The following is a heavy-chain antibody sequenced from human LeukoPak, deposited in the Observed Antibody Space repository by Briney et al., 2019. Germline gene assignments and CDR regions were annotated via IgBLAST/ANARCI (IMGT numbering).Heavy chain of an antibody. V-gene: IGHV3-74*01. D-gene: IGHD3-22*01. Sequence: GGSLGLSCAASGFTFSSYWMHWVRQAPGKGLVWVSRINSDGSSTSYADSVKGRFTISRDNAKNTLYLQMNSLRAEDTAVYYCAREGYSSGYIDYWGQGTLVTVSS. CDR3: AREGYSSGYIDY. CDR1: GFTFSSYW. CDR2: INSDGSST. J-gene: IGHJ4*02.